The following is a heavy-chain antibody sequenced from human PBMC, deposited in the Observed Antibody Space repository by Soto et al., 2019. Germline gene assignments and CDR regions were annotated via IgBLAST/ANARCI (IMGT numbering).Heavy chain of an antibody. CDR2: IYYSGST. CDR1: GGSISSYY. V-gene: IGHV4-59*08. J-gene: IGHJ5*02. CDR3: ARHPSYYYGFAP. Sequence: SETLSLTCTVSGGSISSYYWSWIRQPPGKGLEWIGYIYYSGSTNYNPSLKSRVTISVDTSKNQFSLKLSSVTAADTAVYYCARHPSYYYGFAPWGQGTLVTVSS. D-gene: IGHD3-10*01.